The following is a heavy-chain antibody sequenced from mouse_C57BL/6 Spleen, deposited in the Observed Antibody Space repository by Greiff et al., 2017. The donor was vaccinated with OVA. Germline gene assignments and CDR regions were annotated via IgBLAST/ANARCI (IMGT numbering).Heavy chain of an antibody. CDR2: IYPRSGNT. V-gene: IGHV1-81*01. D-gene: IGHD4-1*01. J-gene: IGHJ4*01. CDR3: ARGWDEAMDY. Sequence: QVQLQQSGAELARPGASVKLSCKASGYTFTSYGISWVKQRTGQGLEWIGEIYPRSGNTYYNEKFKGKATLTADKSSSTAYMELRSLTSEDAAVYFCARGWDEAMDYWGQGTSVTVSS. CDR1: GYTFTSYG.